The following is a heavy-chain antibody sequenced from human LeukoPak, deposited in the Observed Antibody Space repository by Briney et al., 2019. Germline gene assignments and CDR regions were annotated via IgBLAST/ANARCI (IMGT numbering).Heavy chain of an antibody. D-gene: IGHD3-22*01. V-gene: IGHV4-61*02. CDR2: IYTSGST. J-gene: IGHJ3*02. CDR1: GGSISSGSYY. CDR3: AVTTYYYDSSGYRAFDI. Sequence: SETLSLTCTVSGGSISSGSYYWRWIRQPAGKGLEWIGRIYTSGSTNYHPSLKSRVTISVDMSKNQYSLKLSSVTAADTAVYYCAVTTYYYDSSGYRAFDIWGQGTMVTVSS.